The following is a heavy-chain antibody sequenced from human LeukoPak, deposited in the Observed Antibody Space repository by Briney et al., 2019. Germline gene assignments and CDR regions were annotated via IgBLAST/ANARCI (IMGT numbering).Heavy chain of an antibody. D-gene: IGHD4-17*01. J-gene: IGHJ4*02. CDR2: TYYRSRWYN. Sequence: SQTLSLTCAISGDSVSSNSVAWDWVRQSPSRGLEWLGRTYYRSRWYNDYAVSVKSRITINPDTSKNQFSLQLNSVTPEDTAVYYCARDHDYGDYGTYDDYWGQGTLVTVSS. CDR1: GDSVSSNSVA. CDR3: ARDHDYGDYGTYDDY. V-gene: IGHV6-1*01.